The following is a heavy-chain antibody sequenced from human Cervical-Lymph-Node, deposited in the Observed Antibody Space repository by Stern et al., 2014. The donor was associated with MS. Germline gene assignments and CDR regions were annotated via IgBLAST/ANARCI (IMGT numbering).Heavy chain of an antibody. CDR3: ARGRYSSSFFSDHPGYHYGMDV. D-gene: IGHD6-6*01. Sequence: QVQLQESGPGLVKPSQTLSLTCTVAGGAITSGSYFWSWVRQTAGRGLEWIGRIYTSGNTPSRPSLKSRFPMAVDTSETHFSLKLLSVTAADTAVYYCARGRYSSSFFSDHPGYHYGMDVWGQGTTVTVSS. CDR2: IYTSGNT. J-gene: IGHJ6*02. CDR1: GGAITSGSYF. V-gene: IGHV4-61*02.